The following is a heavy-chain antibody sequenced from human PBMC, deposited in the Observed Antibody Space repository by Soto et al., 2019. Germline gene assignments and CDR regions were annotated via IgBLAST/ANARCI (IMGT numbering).Heavy chain of an antibody. V-gene: IGHV4-59*08. CDR1: GDSFSSHY. J-gene: IGHJ6*03. CDR2: LHYSGST. CDR3: ARLYRDYMDV. Sequence: QVQLRESGPGLVKPSETLSLNCTVSGDSFSSHYWSWIRQSPGRGLEWIAYLHYSGSTNYNPSLKSRVSISVDTSKNQFSLRLNSVTAAATAVYYCARLYRDYMDVWGKGTTVTVSS.